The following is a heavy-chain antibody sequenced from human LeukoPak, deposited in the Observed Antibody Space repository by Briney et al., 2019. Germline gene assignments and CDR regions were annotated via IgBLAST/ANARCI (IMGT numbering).Heavy chain of an antibody. CDR3: AYLVSSGYYYGRLRY. CDR1: GFAFSSYA. V-gene: IGHV3-23*01. Sequence: SGGSLRLSCATSGFAFSSYAMSWVRQAPGQGLEWVSGISTTGADTYYADSVKGRFTVSRDNSKNTLYLHMNSLRAEDTAVYFCAYLVSSGYYYGRLRYWGQGTPVTVSS. J-gene: IGHJ4*02. CDR2: ISTTGADT. D-gene: IGHD3-22*01.